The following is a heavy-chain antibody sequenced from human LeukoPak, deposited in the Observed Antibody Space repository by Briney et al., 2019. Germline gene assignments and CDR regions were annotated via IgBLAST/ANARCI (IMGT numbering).Heavy chain of an antibody. CDR3: AHRGPAHLWFGSFDY. CDR1: EFSLSTSGVG. Sequence: SGPTLVKPTQTLTLTCTFSEFSLSTSGVGVGWIRQPPGKALEWLALIYWDDDKRYSPSLKSRLTITKDTSKNQVVLTMTNMDPVDTATYYCAHRGPAHLWFGSFDYWGQGTLVTVSS. J-gene: IGHJ4*02. D-gene: IGHD3-10*01. CDR2: IYWDDDK. V-gene: IGHV2-5*02.